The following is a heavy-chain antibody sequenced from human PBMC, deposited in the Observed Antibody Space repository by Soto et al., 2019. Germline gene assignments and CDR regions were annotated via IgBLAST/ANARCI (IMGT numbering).Heavy chain of an antibody. Sequence: GGSLRLSCAASGFTVSSNYMSWVRQAPGKGLEWVSVVYSGGNTYYADSVKGRFTVSRDNSKNTLYLQMNNLRAGDTAVYYCAGSTNWSLYYLDYWGQGTLVTVSS. CDR1: GFTVSSNY. CDR2: VYSGGNT. J-gene: IGHJ4*02. V-gene: IGHV3-53*01. CDR3: AGSTNWSLYYLDY. D-gene: IGHD6-13*01.